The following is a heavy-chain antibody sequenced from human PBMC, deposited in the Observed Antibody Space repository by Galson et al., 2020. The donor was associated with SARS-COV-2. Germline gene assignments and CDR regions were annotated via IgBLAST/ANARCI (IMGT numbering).Heavy chain of an antibody. CDR1: GGSFSGYY. V-gene: IGHV4-34*01. CDR2: INHSGST. J-gene: IGHJ5*02. Sequence: ETLSLTCAVYGGSFSGYYWSWIRQPPGKGLEWIGEINHSGSTNYNPSLKSRVTISVDTSKNQFSLKLSSVTAADTAVYYCARGRYSSGWYGSHNWFDPWGQGTLVTVSS. CDR3: ARGRYSSGWYGSHNWFDP. D-gene: IGHD6-19*01.